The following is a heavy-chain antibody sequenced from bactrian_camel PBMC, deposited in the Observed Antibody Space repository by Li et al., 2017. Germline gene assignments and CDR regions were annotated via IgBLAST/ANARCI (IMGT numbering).Heavy chain of an antibody. J-gene: IGHJ4*01. D-gene: IGHD2*01. CDR2: ITTAGTI. CDR3: ARIYTTYHAFTY. V-gene: IGHV3S67*01. Sequence: DVQLVESGGALVQPGGSLTLSCTASGFNFVTDAMSWVRQAPGKERELVSTITTAGTITYADSVKGRFTISPDSAKNTLYLQMYNLKTEDAGKYYCARIYTTYHAFTYWGQGTQVTVSS. CDR1: GFNFVTDA.